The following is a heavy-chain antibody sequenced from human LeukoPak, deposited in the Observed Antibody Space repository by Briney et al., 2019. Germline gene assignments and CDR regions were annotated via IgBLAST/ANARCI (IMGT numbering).Heavy chain of an antibody. Sequence: GGTLRLSCAASGFTFSIYGMTWVRQAPGKGLEWVSAIGGGIPGTYYADSVKGRFTISRDNSKNTLYLQMTSLRADDTAVYYCAKSGYNRFDYWGQGTLVTVSS. D-gene: IGHD5-24*01. CDR1: GFTFSIYG. CDR3: AKSGYNRFDY. V-gene: IGHV3-23*01. J-gene: IGHJ4*02. CDR2: IGGGIPGT.